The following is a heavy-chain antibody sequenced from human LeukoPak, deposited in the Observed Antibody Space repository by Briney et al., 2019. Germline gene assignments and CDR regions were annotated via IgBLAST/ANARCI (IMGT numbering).Heavy chain of an antibody. V-gene: IGHV3-7*03. Sequence: PGGSLRLSCAASGLTFSSNWMTWVRQAPGKGLEWVAGMKGDGSEKKYVDSVKGRFTISRDNAKNSLYLEMNSLRAEDTAVYYCANGGWYSEYWGQGTLVTVSS. D-gene: IGHD2-15*01. CDR2: MKGDGSEK. CDR1: GLTFSSNW. J-gene: IGHJ4*02. CDR3: ANGGWYSEY.